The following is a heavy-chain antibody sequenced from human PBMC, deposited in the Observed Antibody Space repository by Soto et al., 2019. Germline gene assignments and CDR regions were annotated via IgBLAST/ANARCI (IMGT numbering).Heavy chain of an antibody. J-gene: IGHJ4*02. Sequence: PSETLSLTCAVSGGSISSSSYYWDWIRQPPGKGLEWIGTIYYSGTSNYNPSLKSRVTISVDTSKNQFSLKLSSVTAADTAVYYCTRHAIGVVVPAAIRNWGQGSLVTVSS. D-gene: IGHD2-15*01. CDR3: TRHAIGVVVPAAIRN. CDR1: GGSISSSSYY. V-gene: IGHV4-39*01. CDR2: IYYSGTS.